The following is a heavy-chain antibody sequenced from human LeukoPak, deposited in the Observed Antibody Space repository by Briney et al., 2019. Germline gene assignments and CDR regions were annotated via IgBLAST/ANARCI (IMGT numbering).Heavy chain of an antibody. D-gene: IGHD6-13*01. Sequence: ASVKVSCKASGYTFTSNDINWVRQATGQGLEWMGWMNPNSGNTGYAQKFQGRVVMTRNTSISTAYMELSSLRSEDTAVYYCARGTVCGSGGKCSGSWYYDYWGQGTLVTVSS. V-gene: IGHV1-8*01. J-gene: IGHJ4*02. CDR3: ARGTVCGSGGKCSGSWYYDY. CDR2: MNPNSGNT. CDR1: GYTFTSND.